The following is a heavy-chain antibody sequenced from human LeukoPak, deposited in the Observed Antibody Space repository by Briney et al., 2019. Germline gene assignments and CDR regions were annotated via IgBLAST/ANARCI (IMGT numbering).Heavy chain of an antibody. CDR1: GGSISSGGYS. CDR2: INHSGST. CDR3: ARGLATVTPFDY. Sequence: SETLSLTCAVSGGSISSGGYSWSWIRQPPGKGLEWIGEINHSGSTNYNPSLKSRVTISVDTSKNQFSLKLSSVTAADTAVHYCARGLATVTPFDYWGQGTLVTVSS. V-gene: IGHV4-30-2*01. D-gene: IGHD4-17*01. J-gene: IGHJ4*02.